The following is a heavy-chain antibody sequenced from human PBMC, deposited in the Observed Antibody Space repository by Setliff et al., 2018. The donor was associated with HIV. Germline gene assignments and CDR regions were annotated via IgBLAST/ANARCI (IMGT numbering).Heavy chain of an antibody. CDR3: ARHSGLGGYYSPFDY. D-gene: IGHD3-22*01. J-gene: IGHJ4*02. CDR2: IYYNGST. CDR1: GGSIKSSSDY. Sequence: SETLSLTCTVSGGSIKSSSDYWGWIRQPPGKGLEWIGTIYYNGSTYYNPSLKSRVTISVDTSKNQFSLKLSSVTAADTTVYYCARHSGLGGYYSPFDYWGPGTLVTVSS. V-gene: IGHV4-39*01.